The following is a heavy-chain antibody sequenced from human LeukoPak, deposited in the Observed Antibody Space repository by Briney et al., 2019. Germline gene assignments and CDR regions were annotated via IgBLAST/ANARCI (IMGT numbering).Heavy chain of an antibody. CDR3: ARLGYSGYEIDY. CDR2: INPNSGGT. J-gene: IGHJ4*02. CDR1: GYTFTGYY. Sequence: ASVKVSCRASGYTFTGYYMHWVRQAPGQGLELMGRINPNSGGTNYAQKFQGRVTMTRDTSISTAYMELSRLRSDDTAVYYCARLGYSGYEIDYWGQGTLVTVSS. D-gene: IGHD5-12*01. V-gene: IGHV1-2*06.